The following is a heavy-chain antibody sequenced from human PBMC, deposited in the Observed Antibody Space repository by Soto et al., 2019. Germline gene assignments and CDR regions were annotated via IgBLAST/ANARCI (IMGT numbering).Heavy chain of an antibody. CDR2: INHSGRV. CDR3: ARQRTSVVTQAYFDE. V-gene: IGHV4-34*01. Sequence: PSETLSLTCAVYGGSFSGHSWTWIRQSPGKGLEWIGDINHSGRVNYSPSLKSRVTISLDTSKNQFSLTLSAVTAADTAMYFCARQRTSVVTQAYFDEWGSGSLVTVSS. J-gene: IGHJ4*02. D-gene: IGHD2-21*02. CDR1: GGSFSGHS.